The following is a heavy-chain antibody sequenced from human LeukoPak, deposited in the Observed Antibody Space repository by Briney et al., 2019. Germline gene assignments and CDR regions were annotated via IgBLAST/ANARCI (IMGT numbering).Heavy chain of an antibody. CDR3: ARDWVEYYDSSGYYYDYYYMDV. V-gene: IGHV4-4*07. Sequence: SETLSLTCTVSGGSITNYYWSWIRQPAGKGLEWIGRIYNSGSTNYESSLKTRVTMSLDTSKSQFSLKLSSVTAADTAVYYCARDWVEYYDSSGYYYDYYYMDVWGKGTTVTVSS. J-gene: IGHJ6*03. D-gene: IGHD3-22*01. CDR2: IYNSGST. CDR1: GGSITNYY.